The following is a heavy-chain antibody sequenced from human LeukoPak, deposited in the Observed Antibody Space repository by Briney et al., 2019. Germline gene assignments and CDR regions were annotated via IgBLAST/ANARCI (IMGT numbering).Heavy chain of an antibody. Sequence: GGSLRLSCGASGFTFSSYGMHWVRQAPGKGLEWVALIRSDGSNKYYPDSVKGRFTISRDNSKNTLYLQMNSLRAEDTAVYYCARGQRRGIAASWFDPWGQGTLVTVSS. CDR3: ARGQRRGIAASWFDP. V-gene: IGHV3-30*02. D-gene: IGHD6-25*01. CDR2: IRSDGSNK. CDR1: GFTFSSYG. J-gene: IGHJ5*02.